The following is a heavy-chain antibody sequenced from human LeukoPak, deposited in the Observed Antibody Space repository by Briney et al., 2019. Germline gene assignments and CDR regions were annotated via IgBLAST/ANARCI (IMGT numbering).Heavy chain of an antibody. J-gene: IGHJ6*03. CDR1: GFTFSSYA. CDR3: ARDPWYSGSYSIHYYYYMDV. D-gene: IGHD1-26*01. CDR2: ISYDGSNE. V-gene: IGHV3-30-3*01. Sequence: PGGSLRLSCAASGFTFSSYAMHWVRQAPGKGLEWVAVISYDGSNEYYADSVKGRFTISRDNSKNTMYLQMNSLRAEDTAVYYCARDPWYSGSYSIHYYYYMDVWGKGTTVTVSS.